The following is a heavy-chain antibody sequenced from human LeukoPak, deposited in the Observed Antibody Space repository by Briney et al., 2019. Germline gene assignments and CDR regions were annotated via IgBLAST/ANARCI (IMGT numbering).Heavy chain of an antibody. V-gene: IGHV3-21*01. CDR2: ISSGGSYI. Sequence: GGSLRLSCTASGFTFSTYSMNWVRQAPGKGLEWVSSISSGGSYIHSSDSVKGRFTISRDNAKNSLYLQMNSLRAEDTAVYYCVKDESDIVATISWFDPWGQGTLVTVSS. J-gene: IGHJ5*02. CDR3: VKDESDIVATISWFDP. CDR1: GFTFSTYS. D-gene: IGHD5-12*01.